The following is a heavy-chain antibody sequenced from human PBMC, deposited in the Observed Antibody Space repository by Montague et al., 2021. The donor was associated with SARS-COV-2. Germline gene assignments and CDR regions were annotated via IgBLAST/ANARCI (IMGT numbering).Heavy chain of an antibody. Sequence: SETLSLTCTVSAGSINSDNYYWGWLRQPSGQGLEWIGTICYNWRTYYNPSLKSRVTISLDTPKNQFSLMLSSVSVADTAVFYCARPRGILTGYYDSFDHWGQGTLVSVSS. D-gene: IGHD3-9*01. CDR1: AGSINSDNYY. J-gene: IGHJ4*02. CDR3: ARPRGILTGYYDSFDH. CDR2: ICYNWRT. V-gene: IGHV4-39*01.